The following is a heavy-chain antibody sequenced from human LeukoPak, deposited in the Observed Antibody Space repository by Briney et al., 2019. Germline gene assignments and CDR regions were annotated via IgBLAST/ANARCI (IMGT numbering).Heavy chain of an antibody. CDR1: GFTFSSYW. CDR2: IKEDGSEI. J-gene: IGHJ4*02. Sequence: GGSLRLSCAASGFTFSSYWMNWVRQDPGKGLEWVANIKEDGSEIYYVDSVKGRFTISRDNAKNSLFLQMNSLRAEDTAVYYCVRGIEYWGQGTLVTVSS. V-gene: IGHV3-7*01. CDR3: VRGIEY.